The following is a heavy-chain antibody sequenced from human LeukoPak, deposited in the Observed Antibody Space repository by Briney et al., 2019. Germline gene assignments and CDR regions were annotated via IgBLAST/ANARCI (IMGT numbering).Heavy chain of an antibody. CDR3: ARGTQWLRGYPDY. D-gene: IGHD5-12*01. V-gene: IGHV1-8*01. CDR1: GYTFTSYD. Sequence: GASVKVSCKASGYTFTSYDINWVRQATGQGLEWMGWVNPNSGNTGYAQKFQGRVTMTRNTSISTAYMELSSLRSEDTAVYYCARGTQWLRGYPDYWGQGTLVTVSS. CDR2: VNPNSGNT. J-gene: IGHJ4*02.